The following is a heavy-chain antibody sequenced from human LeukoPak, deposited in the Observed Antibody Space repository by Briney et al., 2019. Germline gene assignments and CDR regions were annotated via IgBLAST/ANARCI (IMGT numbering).Heavy chain of an antibody. V-gene: IGHV3-23*01. J-gene: IGHJ4*02. CDR2: ISGSGGNT. D-gene: IGHD3-3*02. Sequence: PGRSLRLSCAASGFTFSTYTMSWVRQAPGKGLEWVSAISGSGGNTYYADSVKGRFTISRDNSKSTLYLQIDSLRADDTAVYYCAKAAFSRTSYFDYWGQGTLVTASS. CDR3: AKAAFSRTSYFDY. CDR1: GFTFSTYT.